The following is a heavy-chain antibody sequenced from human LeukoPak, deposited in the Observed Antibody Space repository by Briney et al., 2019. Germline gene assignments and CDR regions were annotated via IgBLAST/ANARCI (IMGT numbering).Heavy chain of an antibody. D-gene: IGHD3-10*01. CDR3: ATDYGSGSYHYYYYGMDV. V-gene: IGHV3-23*01. CDR2: ISGSGGST. Sequence: GGSLRLSCAASGFTFSSYAMSWVRQAPGKGLEWVSAISGSGGSTYYADSVKGRFTISRDNSKNTLYLQMNSQRAEDTAVYYCATDYGSGSYHYYYYGMDVWGKGTTVTVSS. J-gene: IGHJ6*04. CDR1: GFTFSSYA.